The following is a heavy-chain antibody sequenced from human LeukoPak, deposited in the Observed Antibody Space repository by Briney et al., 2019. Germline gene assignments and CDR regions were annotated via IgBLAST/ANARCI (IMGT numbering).Heavy chain of an antibody. CDR1: GYSISSGYY. J-gene: IGHJ4*02. Sequence: SETLSLTCSVSGYSISSGYYWGWIRQPPGKGLEWIGTIHHSGSADDNPSLKSRVTISVDTSKNQFSLKLSSVTAADTAVYYCAGSGDAGSGSYYIGSCDYWGQGTLVTVSS. V-gene: IGHV4-38-2*01. CDR3: AGSGDAGSGSYYIGSCDY. CDR2: IHHSGSA. D-gene: IGHD3-10*01.